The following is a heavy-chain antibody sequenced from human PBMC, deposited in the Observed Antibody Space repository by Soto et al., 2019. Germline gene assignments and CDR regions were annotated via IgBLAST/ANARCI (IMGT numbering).Heavy chain of an antibody. D-gene: IGHD1-26*01. Sequence: QVQLVESGGGVVQPGGSLRLSCAASASIFKGHGMHWVRQAPGEGLEWVAIIRYDGSDEHYGDSVKGRFTISRDNSKNMLYLQMNSLRAEDTAVYYCARDGVGATTFFGFLDYWGQGTLVTVSS. CDR1: ASIFKGHG. CDR2: IRYDGSDE. J-gene: IGHJ4*02. V-gene: IGHV3-33*08. CDR3: ARDGVGATTFFGFLDY.